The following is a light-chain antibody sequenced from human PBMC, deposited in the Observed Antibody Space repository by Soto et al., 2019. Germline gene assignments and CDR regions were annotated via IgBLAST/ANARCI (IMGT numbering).Light chain of an antibody. Sequence: DIQMTESPSSLSASVGDRVTITCRAGQSISSYLNWYQQKPGKAPKLLIYAASSLQSGVPSRFSGSGSGTDFTLTISSLQPEDFATYYCQESFSTPRYTFGQGTKLDIK. CDR1: QSISSY. CDR3: QESFSTPRYT. V-gene: IGKV1-39*01. CDR2: AAS. J-gene: IGKJ2*01.